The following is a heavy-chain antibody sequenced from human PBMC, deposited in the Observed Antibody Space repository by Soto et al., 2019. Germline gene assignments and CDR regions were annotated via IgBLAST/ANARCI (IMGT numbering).Heavy chain of an antibody. CDR1: GGSFSGYY. V-gene: IGHV4-34*01. Sequence: QVQLQQWGARLLKPSETLSLTCAVYGGSFSGYYWSWIRQPPGKGLEWIGEINHSGSTNYNPSLKNRVTIAVNTSKNQFSLKLRSVTAADTAVYYCSRVLDSSSWYAWFDPWGQGTLVTVSS. J-gene: IGHJ5*02. CDR3: SRVLDSSSWYAWFDP. D-gene: IGHD6-13*01. CDR2: INHSGST.